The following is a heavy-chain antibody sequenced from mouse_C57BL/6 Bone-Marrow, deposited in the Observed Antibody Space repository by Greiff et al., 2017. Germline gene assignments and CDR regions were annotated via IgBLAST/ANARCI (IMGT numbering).Heavy chain of an antibody. CDR2: IRNNANGSTT. Sequence: EVMLVESGGGLVQPGGSLSLSCAASGFTFTDYYMSWVRQPPGKALEWLGFIRNNANGSTTAYTASVKGRFTISRDNSQSILYLQMNALRAEDSATYYCASQIYYDSPWFAYWGQGTLVTVSA. CDR3: ASQIYYDSPWFAY. J-gene: IGHJ3*01. D-gene: IGHD2-4*01. CDR1: GFTFTDYY. V-gene: IGHV7-3*01.